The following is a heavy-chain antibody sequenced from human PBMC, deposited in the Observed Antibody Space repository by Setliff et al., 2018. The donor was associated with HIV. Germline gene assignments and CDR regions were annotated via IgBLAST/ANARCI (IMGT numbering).Heavy chain of an antibody. D-gene: IGHD6-6*01. CDR2: THYRSKWYH. CDR1: GDSVSNNNAA. V-gene: IGHV6-1*01. Sequence: SQTLSLTCAISGDSVSNNNAAWNWIRQSPSRGLEWLGRTHYRSKWYHDYAASLKGRMNISSDTSRNQFSLQLSSVTAADTAVYYCARRYSSSSEIQVDYWGQGTLVTVSS. CDR3: ARRYSSSSEIQVDY. J-gene: IGHJ4*02.